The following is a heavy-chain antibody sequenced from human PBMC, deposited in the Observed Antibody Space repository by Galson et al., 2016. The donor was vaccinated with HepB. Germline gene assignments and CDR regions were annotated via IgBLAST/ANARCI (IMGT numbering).Heavy chain of an antibody. V-gene: IGHV3-23*01. J-gene: IGHJ4*02. CDR2: ISRSGDST. D-gene: IGHD5-12*01. CDR1: GFTFSNYG. Sequence: SLRLSCAASGFTFSNYGMTWVRQAPGKGLGVVSSISRSGDSTDYADSVKGRFTISRDNSKNTLYLQMNSLRPEDTALYYCAREAPAQYSGYDLPGGQGLYFDSWGQGTLVTVSS. CDR3: AREAPAQYSGYDLPGGQGLYFDS.